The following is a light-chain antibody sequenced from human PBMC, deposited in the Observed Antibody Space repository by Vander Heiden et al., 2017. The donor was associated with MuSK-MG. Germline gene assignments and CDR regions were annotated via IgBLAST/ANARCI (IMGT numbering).Light chain of an antibody. CDR1: DSNIGKER. CDR2: YDN. J-gene: IGLJ2*01. Sequence: QSLLTQPPSVSAAPGQNVTIPCSGSDSNIGKERAPWYQHVPRMAPKLIIFYDNKRPTGFPDRFSGAKSGTSATLRSTGLQTGDEADYFCGTWDDSLSSGVFGGGTKLTVL. V-gene: IGLV1-51*01. CDR3: GTWDDSLSSGV.